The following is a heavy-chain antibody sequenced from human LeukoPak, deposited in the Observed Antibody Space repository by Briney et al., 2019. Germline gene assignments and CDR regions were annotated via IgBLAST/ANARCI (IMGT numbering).Heavy chain of an antibody. CDR1: GGSISSGDYY. V-gene: IGHV4-30-4*08. CDR3: ARDRITIETRAFDI. D-gene: IGHD3-3*01. J-gene: IGHJ3*02. CDR2: IYYSGST. Sequence: SQTLSLTCTVSGGSISSGDYYWSWIRQPPGKGLEWIGYIYYSGSTYYNPSLKSRVTISVDTSNNQSSLKLSSVTAADTAVYYCARDRITIETRAFDIWGQGTMVTVSS.